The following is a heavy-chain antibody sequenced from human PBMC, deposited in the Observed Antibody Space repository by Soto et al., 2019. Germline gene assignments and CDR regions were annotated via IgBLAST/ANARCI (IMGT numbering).Heavy chain of an antibody. CDR1: GFSFSSYW. J-gene: IGHJ4*02. CDR3: SRAEDY. CDR2: IKTDGSAQ. Sequence: LRLSCAASGFSFSSYWMSWVRQAPGKGLELVANIKTDGSAQYYVDSVRGRFTISRDNAKNLLYLQMNSLRAEDTGVYYCSRAEDYWGQGTLVTVSS. V-gene: IGHV3-7*01.